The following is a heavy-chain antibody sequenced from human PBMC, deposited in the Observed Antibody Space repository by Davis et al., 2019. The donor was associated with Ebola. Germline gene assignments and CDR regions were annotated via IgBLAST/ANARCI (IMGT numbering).Heavy chain of an antibody. J-gene: IGHJ6*02. CDR1: GGSFSGYY. D-gene: IGHD4-11*01. V-gene: IGHV4-59*01. Sequence: SETLSLTCAVYGGSFSGYYWSWIRQPPGKGLEWIGYIYYSGSTNYNPSLKSRVTISVDTSKNQFSLKLSSVTAADTAVYYCARFYSNYGPYYYGMDVWGQGTTVTVSS. CDR3: ARFYSNYGPYYYGMDV. CDR2: IYYSGST.